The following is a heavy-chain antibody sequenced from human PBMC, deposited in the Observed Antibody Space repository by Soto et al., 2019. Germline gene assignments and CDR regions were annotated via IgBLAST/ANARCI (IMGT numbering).Heavy chain of an antibody. V-gene: IGHV3-53*04. D-gene: IGHD3-10*01. CDR2: IYSGGST. Sequence: GGSLRLSCAASGFTVSSNYMSWVRQAPGKGLEWVSVIYSGGSTYYADSVKGRFTISRHNSKNTLYLQMNSLRAEDTAVYYCARSNVLLWFGELLDNWFDPWGQGTLVTVSS. CDR3: ARSNVLLWFGELLDNWFDP. CDR1: GFTVSSNY. J-gene: IGHJ5*02.